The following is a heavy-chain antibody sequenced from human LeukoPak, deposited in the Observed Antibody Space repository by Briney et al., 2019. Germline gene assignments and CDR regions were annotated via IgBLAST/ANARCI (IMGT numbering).Heavy chain of an antibody. J-gene: IGHJ3*02. V-gene: IGHV3-66*01. CDR2: IYSPGTT. CDR1: GFTVSSTY. D-gene: IGHD4-11*01. CDR3: AREYSYDAFDI. Sequence: GGSLRLSCAVSGFTVSSTYMSWVRQPPGKGLDWVSVIYSPGTTYYADSVEGRFTISRDNSKNTLYLQMNSLRAEDTAVYYCAREYSYDAFDIWGQGTMVTVSS.